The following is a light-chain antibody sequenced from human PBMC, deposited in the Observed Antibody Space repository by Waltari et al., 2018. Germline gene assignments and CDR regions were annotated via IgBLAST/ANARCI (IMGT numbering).Light chain of an antibody. CDR2: RAS. V-gene: IGKV3-15*01. Sequence: ETLMTQSLATLSVSPGERVTLSCRASQSVTTNLAWYQQKPGQAPRLLIYRASTRATGVPARFSGSGSGTEFTLTINALQSEDFAVYYCHQYNNWPPNTFGQGTLLEIK. CDR3: HQYNNWPPNT. CDR1: QSVTTN. J-gene: IGKJ2*01.